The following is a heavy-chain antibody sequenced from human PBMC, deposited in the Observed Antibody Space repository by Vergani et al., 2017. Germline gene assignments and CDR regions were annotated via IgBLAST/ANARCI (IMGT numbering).Heavy chain of an antibody. CDR2: ISYDGSNK. Sequence: QVQLVESGGGVVQPGRSLRLSCAASGFTFSSYGMHWVRQAPGKGLEWVAVISYDGSNKYYADSVKGRFTISRDNSKNTLYLQMNSLRAEDTAVYYCARDSPAYDILTGTVDYWGQGTLVTVSS. J-gene: IGHJ4*02. CDR1: GFTFSSYG. V-gene: IGHV3-30*03. CDR3: ARDSPAYDILTGTVDY. D-gene: IGHD3-9*01.